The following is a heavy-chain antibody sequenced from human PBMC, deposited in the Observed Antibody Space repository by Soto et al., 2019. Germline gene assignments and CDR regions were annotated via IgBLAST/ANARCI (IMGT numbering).Heavy chain of an antibody. D-gene: IGHD3-3*01. CDR2: ISGSGGST. CDR1: GFTFSSYA. Sequence: GGSLRLSCAASGFTFSSYAMSWVRQAPGKGLEWVSAISGSGGSTYYADSVKGRFTISRDNSKNTLYLQMNSLRAEDTAVYYCAKAFDGAKPEDYDFWSGSRSRYFDYWGQGTLVTVSS. V-gene: IGHV3-23*01. CDR3: AKAFDGAKPEDYDFWSGSRSRYFDY. J-gene: IGHJ4*02.